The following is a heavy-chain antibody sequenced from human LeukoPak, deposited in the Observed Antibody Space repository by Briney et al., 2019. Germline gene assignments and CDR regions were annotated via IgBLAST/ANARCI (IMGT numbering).Heavy chain of an antibody. D-gene: IGHD3-22*01. V-gene: IGHV3-30*02. CDR1: GFTFSTYT. CDR3: AKEPTSRGYNDIDY. Sequence: GGSLRLSCAASGFTFSTYTMHWVRQAPGKGLEWVACTHSDGSKKYHADSVKGRFTISRDNSKNALSLQMNSLRAEDTAVYYCAKEPTSRGYNDIDYWGQGTLVTVSS. CDR2: THSDGSKK. J-gene: IGHJ4*02.